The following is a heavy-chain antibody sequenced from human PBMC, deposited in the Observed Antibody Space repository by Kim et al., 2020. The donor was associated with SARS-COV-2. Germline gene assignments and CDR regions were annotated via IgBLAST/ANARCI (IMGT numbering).Heavy chain of an antibody. CDR2: IKDDGSHQ. D-gene: IGHD3-10*01. Sequence: GGSLRLSCTASGFTSSNYWMSWVRQAPGKGLEWVANIKDDGSHQYYVASVKGRFTISRDNAKNSLYLQMSSLRAEDTAVYYCTIRRGDYWGQGTAVTVSS. CDR3: TIRRGDY. V-gene: IGHV3-7*01. J-gene: IGHJ4*02. CDR1: GFTSSNYW.